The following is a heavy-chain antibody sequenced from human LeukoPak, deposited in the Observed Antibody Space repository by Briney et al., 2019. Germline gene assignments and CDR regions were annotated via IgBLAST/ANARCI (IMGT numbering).Heavy chain of an antibody. CDR1: GFTFSNAW. CDR3: TTDFTMIVVEAFDI. Sequence: PGGSLRLSCAASGFTFSNAWMSWVRQAPGKGLEWVGRIKSKTDGGTTDYAAPVKGRFTISRDDSKNTLYLQMNSLKTEDTAVYYCTTDFTMIVVEAFDIWGQGTMVTVSS. J-gene: IGHJ3*02. CDR2: IKSKTDGGTT. D-gene: IGHD3-22*01. V-gene: IGHV3-15*01.